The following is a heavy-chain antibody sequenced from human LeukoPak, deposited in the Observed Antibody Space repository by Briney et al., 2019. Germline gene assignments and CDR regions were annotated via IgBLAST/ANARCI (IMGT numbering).Heavy chain of an antibody. CDR2: VNHSGTT. V-gene: IGHV4-34*04. Sequence: PSETLSLTCGVYGGSFSGYYWSWIRQPPGKGLEWIGEVNHSGTTNHNPSLKSRATISIDTSKKQFSLKLSSVTAADTAVYYCARGVPAIVVVPAHATRRMDIWGKGTTVPVSS. CDR3: ARGVPAIVVVPAHATRRMDI. CDR1: GGSFSGYY. D-gene: IGHD2-2*01. J-gene: IGHJ6*03.